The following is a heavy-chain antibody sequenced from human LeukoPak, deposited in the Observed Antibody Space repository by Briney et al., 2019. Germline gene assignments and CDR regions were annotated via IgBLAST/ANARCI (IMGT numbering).Heavy chain of an antibody. Sequence: GGSLRLSCAASGLTFSSHWMHWVRQAPGKGLVWVSRITNDGSSTTYADSVKGRFTISRDNAKNMLYLQVNSLRAEDTAVYYCANEGLAYFDYWGQGTLVTVSS. CDR3: ANEGLAYFDY. J-gene: IGHJ4*02. CDR2: ITNDGSST. D-gene: IGHD6-19*01. V-gene: IGHV3-74*01. CDR1: GLTFSSHW.